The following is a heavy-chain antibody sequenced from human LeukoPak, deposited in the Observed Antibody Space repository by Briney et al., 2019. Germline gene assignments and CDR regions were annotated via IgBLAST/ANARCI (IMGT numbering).Heavy chain of an antibody. J-gene: IGHJ4*02. CDR2: IYHSGST. CDR1: GGSISSGGYS. Sequence: SQTLSLTCAVSGGSISSGGYSWSWIRQPPGKGLEWIGYIYHSGSTYYNPSLKSRVTISVDTSKNQFSLKLSSVTAADTAVYYCARESMVRGVIGYWGQGTLVTVSS. V-gene: IGHV4-30-2*01. D-gene: IGHD3-10*01. CDR3: ARESMVRGVIGY.